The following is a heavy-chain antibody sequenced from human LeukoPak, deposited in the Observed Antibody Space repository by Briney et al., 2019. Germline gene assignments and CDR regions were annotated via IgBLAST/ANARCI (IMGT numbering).Heavy chain of an antibody. D-gene: IGHD6-13*01. CDR3: ARRLAAAGTGWFDP. V-gene: IGHV4-59*08. CDR1: GGSISSYY. CDR2: IYYSGST. J-gene: IGHJ5*02. Sequence: SETLSLTCTVSGGSISSYYLSWIRQPPGKGLEWIGYIYYSGSTNYNPSLKSRVTISVDTSKNQFSLKLSSVTAADTAVYYCARRLAAAGTGWFDPWGQGTLVTVSS.